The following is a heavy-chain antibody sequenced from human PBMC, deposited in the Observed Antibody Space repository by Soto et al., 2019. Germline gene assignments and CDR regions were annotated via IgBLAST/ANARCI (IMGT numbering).Heavy chain of an antibody. CDR2: IIPIPGTA. CDR3: ARSQGSSTSLEIYYYYYYGMDV. D-gene: IGHD2-2*01. J-gene: IGHJ6*02. CDR1: GGTFGSYA. Sequence: QVQLVQSGAEVKKPGSSVKVSCTASGGTFGSYAISWVRQAPGQGLEWMGGIIPIPGTANYAQKFQGRVTVAADESTSTAYTELSSLRSEDTAVYYCARSQGSSTSLEIYYYYYYGMDVWGQGTTVTVSS. V-gene: IGHV1-69*01.